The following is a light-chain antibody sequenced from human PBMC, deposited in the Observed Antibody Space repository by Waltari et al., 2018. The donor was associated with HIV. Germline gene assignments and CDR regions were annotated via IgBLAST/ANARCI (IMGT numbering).Light chain of an antibody. CDR3: QQYGSSTGYT. CDR2: RAS. V-gene: IGKV3-20*01. CDR1: QSVSSTY. J-gene: IGKJ2*01. Sequence: IVLTQSPGTLSLSPGERATLPCRASQSVSSTYLAWYQQKPGQAPRLLIFRASSRATGIPDRFSGSGSGTDFTLTISRLEPEDFAVYYCQQYGSSTGYTFGQGTKLEIK.